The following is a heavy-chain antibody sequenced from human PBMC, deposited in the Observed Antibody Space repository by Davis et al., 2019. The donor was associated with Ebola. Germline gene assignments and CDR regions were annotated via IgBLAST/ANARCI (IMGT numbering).Heavy chain of an antibody. J-gene: IGHJ5*02. CDR3: VREVYSLTHWFDP. Sequence: GESLKISCEGSGFTFSTYSMNWVRQAPGKGLKWVAYIGSSGTVIYYADAVKGRFTISRDNVDNSVFLQMNGLRDEDTAVYYCVREVYSLTHWFDPWGQGTVVIVSS. V-gene: IGHV3-48*02. D-gene: IGHD2-8*01. CDR1: GFTFSTYS. CDR2: IGSSGTVI.